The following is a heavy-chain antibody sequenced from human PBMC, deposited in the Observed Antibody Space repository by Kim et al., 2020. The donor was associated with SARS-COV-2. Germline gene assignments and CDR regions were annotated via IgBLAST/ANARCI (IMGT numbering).Heavy chain of an antibody. V-gene: IGHV4-39*01. Sequence: SETLSLTCTVSGGSISSSSYYWGWIRQPPGKGLEWIGSIYYSGSTYYNPSLKSRVTISVDTSKNQFSLKLSSVTAADTAVYYCARHSLYYDFWSGLFDPWGQGTLVTVSS. CDR1: GGSISSSSYY. CDR3: ARHSLYYDFWSGLFDP. CDR2: IYYSGST. D-gene: IGHD3-3*01. J-gene: IGHJ5*02.